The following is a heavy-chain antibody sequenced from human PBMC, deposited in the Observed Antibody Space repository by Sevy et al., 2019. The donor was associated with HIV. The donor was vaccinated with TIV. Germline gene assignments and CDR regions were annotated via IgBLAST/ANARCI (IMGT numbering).Heavy chain of an antibody. Sequence: ASVKVSCKASGYTFTGYYMHWVRQAPGQGLEWMGRINPNSGGTNYAQKFQGRVTMTRDTSISTAYMELSRLRSDDTAVYYCASDRFYWGSSWFDPWGQGTLVTVSS. J-gene: IGHJ5*02. D-gene: IGHD7-27*01. CDR1: GYTFTGYY. CDR3: ASDRFYWGSSWFDP. V-gene: IGHV1-2*06. CDR2: INPNSGGT.